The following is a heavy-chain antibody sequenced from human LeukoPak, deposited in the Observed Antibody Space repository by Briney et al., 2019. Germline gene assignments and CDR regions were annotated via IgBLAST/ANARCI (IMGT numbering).Heavy chain of an antibody. Sequence: ASVKVSCKASGGTFSSYTISWVRQAPGQRLEWMGRIIPILGIANYAQKFQGRVTITADKSKSTAYMELSRLRCEDTAVYLCASGITGTTFKKVLDYWGQGTLVTVSS. CDR1: GGTFSSYT. D-gene: IGHD1-7*01. CDR3: ASGITGTTFKKVLDY. J-gene: IGHJ4*02. V-gene: IGHV1-69*02. CDR2: IIPILGIA.